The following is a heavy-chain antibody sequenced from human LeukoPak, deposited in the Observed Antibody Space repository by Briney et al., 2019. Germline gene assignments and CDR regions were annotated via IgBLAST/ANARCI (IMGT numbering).Heavy chain of an antibody. CDR3: AKDLPRAMYFEY. J-gene: IGHJ4*02. CDR1: GFTLSSYL. CDR2: ITGSGRNT. Sequence: GGSLRLSCAASGFTLSSYLMSWVRQAPGKGLEWVSAITGSGRNTYYADSVKGRFTISRDNSKNTLYLQMNSLRAEDTAVYYCAKDLPRAMYFEYWGQGALVSVSS. D-gene: IGHD2-8*01. V-gene: IGHV3-23*01.